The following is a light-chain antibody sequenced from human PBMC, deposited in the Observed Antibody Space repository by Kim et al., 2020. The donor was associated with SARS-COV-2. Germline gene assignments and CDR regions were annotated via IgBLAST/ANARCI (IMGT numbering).Light chain of an antibody. CDR2: AAS. CDR1: QTVARNY. V-gene: IGKV3-20*01. CDR3: QQYGTSLWT. Sequence: LAPGERATLAVRARQTVARNYVGWYPQKPGQPPRLLIYAASNRAVDTPDRVSGSGSGTDFTLTISRLEPEDFAVYYCQQYGTSLWTFGQGTKLEI. J-gene: IGKJ1*01.